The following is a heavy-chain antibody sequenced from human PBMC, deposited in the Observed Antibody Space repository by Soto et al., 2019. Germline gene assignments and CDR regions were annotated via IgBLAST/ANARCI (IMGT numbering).Heavy chain of an antibody. J-gene: IGHJ5*02. D-gene: IGHD3-22*01. CDR3: ARDLSDYVSSGNWFDP. Sequence: SETLSLTCTVSGGSISSYYWSWIRQPPGKGLEWIGYIYYSGSTNYNPSLKSRVTISVDTSKNQFSLKLSSVTAADTAVYYCARDLSDYVSSGNWFDPWGQGTLVTVSS. CDR1: GGSISSYY. CDR2: IYYSGST. V-gene: IGHV4-59*01.